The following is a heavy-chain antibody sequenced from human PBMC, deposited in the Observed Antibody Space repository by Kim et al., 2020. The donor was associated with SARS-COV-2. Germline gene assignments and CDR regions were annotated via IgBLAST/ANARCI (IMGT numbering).Heavy chain of an antibody. CDR2: IYYSGST. D-gene: IGHD6-6*01. CDR1: GGSISSSSYY. Sequence: SETLSLTCTVSGGSISSSSYYWGWIRQPPGKGLEWIGSIYYSGSTYYNPSLKSRVTISVDTSKNQFSLKLSSVTAADTAVYYCATQGEQLVRGFYYYGMDVWGQGTTVTVSS. V-gene: IGHV4-39*01. CDR3: ATQGEQLVRGFYYYGMDV. J-gene: IGHJ6*02.